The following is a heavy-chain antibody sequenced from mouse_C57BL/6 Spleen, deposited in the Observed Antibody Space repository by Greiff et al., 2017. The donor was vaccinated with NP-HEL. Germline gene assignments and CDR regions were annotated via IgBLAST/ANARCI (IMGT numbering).Heavy chain of an antibody. J-gene: IGHJ4*01. CDR2: ISNGGGST. Sequence: DVKLVESGGGLVQPGGSLKLSCAASGFTFSDYYMYWVRQTPEKRLEWVAYISNGGGSTYYPDTVKGRFTISRDNAKNTLYLQMSRLKSEDTAMYYCARPGSTARGAMDYWGQGTSVTVSS. CDR1: GFTFSDYY. V-gene: IGHV5-12*01. CDR3: ARPGSTARGAMDY. D-gene: IGHD1-2*01.